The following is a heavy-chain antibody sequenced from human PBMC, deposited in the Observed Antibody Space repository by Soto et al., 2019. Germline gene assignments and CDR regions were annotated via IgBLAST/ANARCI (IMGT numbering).Heavy chain of an antibody. Sequence: ASVKVSCKVSGYTRTELSMHWVLQAPGKGLEWMGGFDPEDGETIYAQKFQGRVTMTEDTSTDTAYMELSSLRSEDTAVYYCATTIARYSNYDLDYWGQGTLVTVSS. CDR2: FDPEDGET. J-gene: IGHJ4*02. CDR3: ATTIARYSNYDLDY. D-gene: IGHD4-4*01. CDR1: GYTRTELS. V-gene: IGHV1-24*01.